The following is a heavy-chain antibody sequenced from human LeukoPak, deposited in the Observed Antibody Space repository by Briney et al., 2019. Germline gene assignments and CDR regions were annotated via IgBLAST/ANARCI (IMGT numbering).Heavy chain of an antibody. D-gene: IGHD2-2*01. Sequence: GGSLRLSCAASGFTFSSYAMSWVRQAPGKGLEWVSAISGSGGSTYYADSVKGRFTISRDNSKNTLYLQMNSLRAEDTAVYYCAKGTSSYYYYGMDVWGQGTTVTASS. CDR3: AKGTSSYYYYGMDV. CDR1: GFTFSSYA. V-gene: IGHV3-23*01. CDR2: ISGSGGST. J-gene: IGHJ6*02.